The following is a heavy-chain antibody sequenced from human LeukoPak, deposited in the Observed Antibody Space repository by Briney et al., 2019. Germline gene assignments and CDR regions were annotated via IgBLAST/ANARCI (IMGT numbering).Heavy chain of an antibody. V-gene: IGHV4-59*01. D-gene: IGHD3-22*01. CDR3: AGSTSAYYFSAFDI. Sequence: SETLSLACTVSGGSISNYYWSWIRQPPGKGLEWIGYIYYSGSTNYNPPLKSRVTISVDTSKNHFSLKLSSVTAADTALYYCAGSTSAYYFSAFDIWGQGTVVTVSS. CDR1: GGSISNYY. CDR2: IYYSGST. J-gene: IGHJ3*02.